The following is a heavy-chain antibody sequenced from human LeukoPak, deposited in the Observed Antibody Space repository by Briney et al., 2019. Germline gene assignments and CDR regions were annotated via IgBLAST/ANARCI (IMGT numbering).Heavy chain of an antibody. Sequence: GGSLRLSCAASGFTFNAFGMNWVRQAPGKGLGWVSGISSSGSASYYADSVKGRFTISRDNSRNTLYLQMNNLSADDTAVYYCTKARYSNAWDYSDYWGQGTLVTVSS. CDR1: GFTFNAFG. J-gene: IGHJ4*02. CDR2: ISSSGSAS. V-gene: IGHV3-23*01. CDR3: TKARYSNAWDYSDY. D-gene: IGHD6-13*01.